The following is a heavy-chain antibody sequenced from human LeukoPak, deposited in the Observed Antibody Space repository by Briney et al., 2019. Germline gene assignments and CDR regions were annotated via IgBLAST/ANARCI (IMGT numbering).Heavy chain of an antibody. CDR2: ISYDGSNK. J-gene: IGHJ4*02. D-gene: IGHD3-10*01. Sequence: GRSLRLSCAASGFTFSSYGMHWVRQAPGKGLEWVAVISYDGSNKYYADSVKGRFTISRDNSKNTLYLQMNSLRAEDTAVYYCANYGSRRSDYWGQGTLVTVSS. V-gene: IGHV3-30*18. CDR3: ANYGSRRSDY. CDR1: GFTFSSYG.